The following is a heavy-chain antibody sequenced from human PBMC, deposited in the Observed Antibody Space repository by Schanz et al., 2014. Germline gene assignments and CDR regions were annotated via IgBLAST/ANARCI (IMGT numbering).Heavy chain of an antibody. D-gene: IGHD3-22*01. Sequence: QVQLVESGGGVVQPGRSLRLSCAGSGFSFSDYGMHWVRQAPGRGLEWVAVISYHGSERYYADSVKGRFTISRDNSKNTLYLQMNSLRTKDTAVYFCAKSYDTSGYSGFDYWGQGTLVTVSS. CDR1: GFSFSDYG. CDR3: AKSYDTSGYSGFDY. CDR2: ISYHGSER. V-gene: IGHV3-30*18. J-gene: IGHJ4*02.